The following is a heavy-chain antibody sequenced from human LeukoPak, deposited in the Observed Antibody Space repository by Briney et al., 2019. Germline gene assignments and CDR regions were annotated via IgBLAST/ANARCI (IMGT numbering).Heavy chain of an antibody. Sequence: SETLSLTCTVSGGSISSSSYYWGWIRQPPGKGLEWIGCIYYSGSTYYNPSLKSRLTISVDTSKNQFSLKLSSVTVADTAVYYCARHRTYCSGGSCYFPPFDYWGQGTLVTVSS. J-gene: IGHJ4*02. D-gene: IGHD2-15*01. CDR2: IYYSGST. V-gene: IGHV4-39*01. CDR1: GGSISSSSYY. CDR3: ARHRTYCSGGSCYFPPFDY.